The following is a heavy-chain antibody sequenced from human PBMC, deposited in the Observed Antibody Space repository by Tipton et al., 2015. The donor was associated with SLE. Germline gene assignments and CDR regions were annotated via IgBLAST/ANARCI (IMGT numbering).Heavy chain of an antibody. D-gene: IGHD5-18*01. J-gene: IGHJ4*02. CDR2: ISGSGGST. CDR1: GFTFGSYA. V-gene: IGHV3-23*01. CDR3: AKIRIQPSSYYFDY. Sequence: SLRLSCAPSGFTFGSYAMSWVRQAPGKGLEWVSAISGSGGSTYYADSVKGRFTISRDNSKNTLYLQMNSLRAEDTAVYYCAKIRIQPSSYYFDYWGQGTLVTVSS.